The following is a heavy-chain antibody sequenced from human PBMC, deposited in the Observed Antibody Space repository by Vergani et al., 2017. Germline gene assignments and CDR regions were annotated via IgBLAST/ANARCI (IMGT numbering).Heavy chain of an antibody. CDR1: GGSFSGYY. Sequence: QVQLQQWGAGLLKPSETLSLTCAVYGGSFSGYYWSWIRQPPGKGLEWIGEINHSGSTNYNPSLKSRVTISVDTSKNQFSLKLSSVTAADTAVYYCARASSSGYYLVDYFDYWGQGTLVTVSS. CDR2: INHSGST. V-gene: IGHV4-34*01. J-gene: IGHJ4*02. D-gene: IGHD3-22*01. CDR3: ARASSSGYYLVDYFDY.